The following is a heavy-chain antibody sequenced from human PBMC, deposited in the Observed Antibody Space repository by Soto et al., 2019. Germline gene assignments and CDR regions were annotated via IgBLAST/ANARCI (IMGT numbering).Heavy chain of an antibody. Sequence: QVHLVQSGAEVKKPGASVKVSCQGSGYAFTTYGITWVRQAPGQGLEWMGWISAHNGNTNYAQKLQGRVTVTRDTSTSTAYMEPRSLRYDDTAVYYCARGRYGEYWGQGALVTVSS. CDR3: ARGRYGEY. CDR2: ISAHNGNT. D-gene: IGHD3-10*01. J-gene: IGHJ4*02. CDR1: GYAFTTYG. V-gene: IGHV1-18*01.